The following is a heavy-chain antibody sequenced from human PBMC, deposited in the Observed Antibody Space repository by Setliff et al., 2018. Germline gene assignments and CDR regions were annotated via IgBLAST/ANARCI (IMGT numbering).Heavy chain of an antibody. Sequence: ASVKVSCKASGYDFTDHYLHWVRQAPGQGLEWVGWINDYNGNTIYAQKFQGRVTMTRDTSTSTAYMELRSLRSDDTAVYYCARKIPPQYYYMDVWGKGTTVTVSS. CDR3: ARKIPPQYYYMDV. V-gene: IGHV1-18*04. J-gene: IGHJ6*03. CDR1: GYDFTDHY. CDR2: INDYNGNT.